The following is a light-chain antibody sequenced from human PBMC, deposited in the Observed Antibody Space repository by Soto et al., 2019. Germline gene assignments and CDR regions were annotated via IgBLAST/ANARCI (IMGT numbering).Light chain of an antibody. V-gene: IGKV1-39*01. J-gene: IGKJ4*02. Sequence: DIQMTQSPSSLSASVGDRVTITCRASQSISSYLNWYQQKPGKAPKLLIYAAYSLQSGVQSRFSGSVSGTDFTLTISSLKHEDVATYYCQQSYRTPLTFGGGTTVEIK. CDR1: QSISSY. CDR2: AAY. CDR3: QQSYRTPLT.